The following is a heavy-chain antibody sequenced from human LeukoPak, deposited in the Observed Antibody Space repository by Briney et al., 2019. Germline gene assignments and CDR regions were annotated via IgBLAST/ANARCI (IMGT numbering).Heavy chain of an antibody. CDR2: IYPGDSDT. V-gene: IGHV5-51*01. D-gene: IGHD6-6*01. J-gene: IGHJ4*02. CDR1: GYIFTNYW. CDR3: ARHYSSSSSNFFY. Sequence: GESLKISCKGSGYIFTNYWIGCVRQMPRKGLEWMGIIYPGDSDTRYSPSFQGQVTFSADKSISTAYLQWSSLKASDTATYYCARHYSSSSSNFFYWGQGTLVTVSS.